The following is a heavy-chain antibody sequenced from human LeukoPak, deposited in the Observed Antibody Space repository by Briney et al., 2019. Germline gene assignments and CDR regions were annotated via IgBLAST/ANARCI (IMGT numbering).Heavy chain of an antibody. J-gene: IGHJ5*02. V-gene: IGHV3-21*01. CDR3: ARAEWIAAAGDPVGWFDP. CDR1: GFTFSSYS. CDR2: ISSSSSYI. Sequence: GGSLRLSCAASGFTFSSYSMNWVRQAPGKGLEWVSSISSSSSYIYYADSVKGRFTISRDNAKNSLYLQMNSLRAEDTAVYYCARAEWIAAAGDPVGWFDPWGQGTLVTVSS. D-gene: IGHD6-13*01.